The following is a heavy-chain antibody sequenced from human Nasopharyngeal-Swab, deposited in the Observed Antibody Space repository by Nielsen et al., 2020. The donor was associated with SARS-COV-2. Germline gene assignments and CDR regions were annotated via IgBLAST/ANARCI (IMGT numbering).Heavy chain of an antibody. D-gene: IGHD6-25*01. CDR2: IDPSDSYT. CDR1: GYSFTSYW. CDR3: ARRASADYYYYMDV. Sequence: KVSCKGSGYSFTSYWISWVRQMPGKGLEWMGRIDPSDSYTNYSPSFQGHVTISVDKSISTAYLQWSSLKASDTAMYYCARRASADYYYYMDVWGKGTTVTVSS. V-gene: IGHV5-10-1*01. J-gene: IGHJ6*03.